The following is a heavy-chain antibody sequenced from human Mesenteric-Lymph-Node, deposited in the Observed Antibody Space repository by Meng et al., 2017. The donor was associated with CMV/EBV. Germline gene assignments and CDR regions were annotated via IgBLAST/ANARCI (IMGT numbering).Heavy chain of an antibody. CDR3: VRDVAPGWFDP. J-gene: IGHJ5*02. CDR2: IWYDENQE. D-gene: IGHD3-10*01. V-gene: IGHV3-30*02. CDR1: GFIFNNYG. Sequence: GESLKISCAASGFIFNNYGMSWVRQAPGKGLEWVAFIWYDENQEEYTDSAKGRFTISRDNSKNTVDLQMNNLRVEDTAVYYCVRDVAPGWFDPWGQGILVTVSS.